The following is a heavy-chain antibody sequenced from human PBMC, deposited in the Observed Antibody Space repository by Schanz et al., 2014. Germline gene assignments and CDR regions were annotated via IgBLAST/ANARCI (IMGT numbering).Heavy chain of an antibody. CDR2: IKHDGGEK. CDR3: VRIYSGYSGGYLDY. CDR1: GFTFSSYA. D-gene: IGHD5-12*01. Sequence: EVQLVESGGGLVQPGGSLRFSCAASGFTFSSYAMSWVRQAPGKGLEWVANIKHDGGEKYYVDSLKGRFTISRDNAKNSLYLQMSSLRAEDTAVYYCVRIYSGYSGGYLDYWGQGTLVTVSS. J-gene: IGHJ4*02. V-gene: IGHV3-7*01.